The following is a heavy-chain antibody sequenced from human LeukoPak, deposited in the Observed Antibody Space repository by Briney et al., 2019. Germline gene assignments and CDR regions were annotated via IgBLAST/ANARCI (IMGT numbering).Heavy chain of an antibody. CDR1: GHTFRTYA. D-gene: IGHD4-17*01. CDR2: ISGSGSDT. Sequence: GGSLRLSCVASGHTFRTYAMSWVRQAPGKGLEWVSTISGSGSDTYFADSVNGRFTIYRDNSKNTLYLQMSSLSAEDTAVYYWAILVTTSGGYWGQGTLVTVS. CDR3: AILVTTSGGY. V-gene: IGHV3-23*01. J-gene: IGHJ4*02.